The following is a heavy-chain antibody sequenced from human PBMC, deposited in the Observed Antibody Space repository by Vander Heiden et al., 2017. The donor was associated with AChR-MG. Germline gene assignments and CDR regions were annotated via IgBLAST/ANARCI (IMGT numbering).Heavy chain of an antibody. Sequence: QVQLVQSGAEVKKPGASVKVSCKASGYTFTSYYMHWVRQAPGQGLEWMGIINPSGGSTSYAQKFQGRVTMTRDTSTSTVYMELSSLRSEDTAVYYCARDKARYCSSTSCYLGMFDPWGQGTLVTVSS. J-gene: IGHJ5*02. D-gene: IGHD2-2*01. CDR1: GYTFTSYY. CDR2: INPSGGST. V-gene: IGHV1-46*03. CDR3: ARDKARYCSSTSCYLGMFDP.